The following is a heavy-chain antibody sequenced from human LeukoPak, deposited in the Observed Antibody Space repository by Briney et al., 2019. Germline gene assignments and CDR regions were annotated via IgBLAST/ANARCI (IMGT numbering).Heavy chain of an antibody. CDR2: ISSSSSYI. D-gene: IGHD5-18*01. J-gene: IGHJ5*02. Sequence: GGSLRLSCAASGFTFSSYSMNWVRQAPGKGLEWVSSISSSSSYIYYADSVKGRFTISRDNAKNSLYLQMNSLRAEDTAVYYCATYWIQLRHVFGIPWGQGTLVTVSS. V-gene: IGHV3-21*01. CDR1: GFTFSSYS. CDR3: ATYWIQLRHVFGIP.